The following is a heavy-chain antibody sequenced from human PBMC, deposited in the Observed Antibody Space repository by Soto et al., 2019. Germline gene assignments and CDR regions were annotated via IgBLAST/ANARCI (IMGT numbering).Heavy chain of an antibody. CDR1: GGSVSSGDYY. CDR2: IYYSGNT. Sequence: SDTLYLTCTVSGGSVSSGDYYWSWIRQPPGKGLEWIGYIYYSGNTNYNPSLKSRVIISVDTSKNLFSLKLTSVTAADTAVYYCARIPVDTSMIYWLDPWGQGTLVTVSS. J-gene: IGHJ5*02. D-gene: IGHD5-18*01. V-gene: IGHV4-61*08. CDR3: ARIPVDTSMIYWLDP.